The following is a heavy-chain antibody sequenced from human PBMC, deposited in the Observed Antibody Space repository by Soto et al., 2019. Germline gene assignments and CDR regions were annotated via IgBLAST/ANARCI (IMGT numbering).Heavy chain of an antibody. CDR2: ISADNGNT. CDR3: AQPMGYCGGDCHYGMDV. V-gene: IGHV1-18*01. Sequence: QVQLVQSGAEVKKPGASVKVSCEASGYTFTSYGISWGRQAPGQGLEWMGWISADNGNTNYAQKLQRRVTMTTDTSTSTAYMELGSRRSDDTAGYYCAQPMGYCGGDCHYGMDVGVQGTKVTVSS. CDR1: GYTFTSYG. J-gene: IGHJ6*02. D-gene: IGHD2-21*02.